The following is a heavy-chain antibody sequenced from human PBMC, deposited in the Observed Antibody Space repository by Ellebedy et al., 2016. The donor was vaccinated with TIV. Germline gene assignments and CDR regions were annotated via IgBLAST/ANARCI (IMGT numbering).Heavy chain of an antibody. Sequence: GESLKISCTASGFTFGDYAMSWFRQAPGKGLEWVGFIRSKAYGGTTEYAASVKGRFTISRDDSKSIAYLQMNSLKTEDTAVYYCTRVLSYYFVDYWGQGTLVTVSS. CDR2: IRSKAYGGTT. CDR3: TRVLSYYFVDY. CDR1: GFTFGDYA. J-gene: IGHJ4*02. V-gene: IGHV3-49*03. D-gene: IGHD1-26*01.